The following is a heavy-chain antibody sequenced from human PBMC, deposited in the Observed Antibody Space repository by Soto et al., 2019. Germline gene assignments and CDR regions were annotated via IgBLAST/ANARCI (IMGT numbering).Heavy chain of an antibody. CDR3: ARYTTGGTGFDY. J-gene: IGHJ4*02. D-gene: IGHD1-1*01. V-gene: IGHV4-61*01. Sequence: PSETLSLTCTVSGGSVRSGSYYWSWIRQPPGKGLEWIGYISYSGGTNYNSSLKSRVTISKDTSENQFSLKLTSVTAADTAVYYCARYTTGGTGFDYWGQGTLVTVSS. CDR1: GGSVRSGSYY. CDR2: ISYSGGT.